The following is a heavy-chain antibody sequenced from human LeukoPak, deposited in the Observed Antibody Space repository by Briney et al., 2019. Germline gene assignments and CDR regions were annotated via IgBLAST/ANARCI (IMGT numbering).Heavy chain of an antibody. D-gene: IGHD2-21*02. Sequence: GGSLRLSCAASGFTFSSYGMHWVRQAPGKGLEWVAVISYDGRTKYYADSVKGRFTISRDNSKNTLYLQMNSLRAEDTAVYFCAKEYCGGDCYSDYFDYWGQGTLVAVSS. CDR1: GFTFSSYG. V-gene: IGHV3-30*18. J-gene: IGHJ4*02. CDR3: AKEYCGGDCYSDYFDY. CDR2: ISYDGRTK.